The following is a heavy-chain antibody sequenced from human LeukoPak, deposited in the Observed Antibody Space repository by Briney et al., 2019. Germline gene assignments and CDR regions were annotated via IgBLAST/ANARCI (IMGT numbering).Heavy chain of an antibody. CDR2: IRYDAINK. J-gene: IGHJ6*04. V-gene: IGHV3-30*02. CDR1: GFTFSTYG. Sequence: GGSLRLSCAASGFTFSTYGMHWVRQAPGKGLEWVAFIRYDAINKYYADSVKGRFTISRDNSRNTLYLQMNSLRAEDTALYYCAELGITMIGGVWGKGTTVTISS. CDR3: AELGITMIGGV. D-gene: IGHD3-10*02.